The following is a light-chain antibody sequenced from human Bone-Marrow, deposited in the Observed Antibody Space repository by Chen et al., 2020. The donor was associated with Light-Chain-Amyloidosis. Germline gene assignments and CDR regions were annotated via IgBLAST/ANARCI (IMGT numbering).Light chain of an antibody. J-gene: IGLJ2*01. Sequence: SYELTQPPSVSVSPGQTARITCSGDDLPTKYAYWYQQKPGQAPVLVIHRDTERPSGISERFSGTSSGTTCTLTISGVQAEDETDYHCQSADSSGTNEVIFGGGTKLTDL. CDR1: DLPTKY. CDR2: RDT. CDR3: QSADSSGTNEVI. V-gene: IGLV3-25*03.